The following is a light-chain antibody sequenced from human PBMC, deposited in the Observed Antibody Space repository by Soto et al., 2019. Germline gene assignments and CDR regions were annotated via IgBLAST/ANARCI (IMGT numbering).Light chain of an antibody. CDR1: QSVSSDY. CDR2: GAS. V-gene: IGKV3-20*01. Sequence: EIVLTQSPGTLSLSPGERATLSCRASQSVSSDYLAWYQQKPGQAPRLLMYGASSRATGIPDRFSGSGSGTAFTLTISRLEPEDFAVYYCQQYLSSRITFGQGTQLEIK. CDR3: QQYLSSRIT. J-gene: IGKJ5*01.